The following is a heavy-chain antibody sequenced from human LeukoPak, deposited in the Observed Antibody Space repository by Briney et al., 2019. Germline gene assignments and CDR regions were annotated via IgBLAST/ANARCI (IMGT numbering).Heavy chain of an antibody. CDR1: GASISSSSYC. D-gene: IGHD3-3*01. J-gene: IGHJ4*02. CDR3: ARRHYDFWSGYYGQFDY. Sequence: SPTLSLTCTVYGASISSSSYCSAWLREPPGKGPQWVGSIFYSGSTNNSPSLKSRVTMSVDTSKSQSSLTLSSVTAADTAVYYCARRHYDFWSGYYGQFDYWGQGTLVTVSS. V-gene: IGHV4-39*01. CDR2: IFYSGST.